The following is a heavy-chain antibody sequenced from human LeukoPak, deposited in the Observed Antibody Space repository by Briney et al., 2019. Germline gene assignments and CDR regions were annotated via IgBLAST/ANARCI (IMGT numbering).Heavy chain of an antibody. V-gene: IGHV3-21*01. D-gene: IGHD4-23*01. Sequence: GGSLRLLYGASGFPFHSYYLNWVRQATGKGREWVSSISSSSSYIDYADSVKGRFTSSRDNAKNSLYLQMNSVRAEDTAVYYCGGGRGGWGQGTLVTVSS. J-gene: IGHJ4*02. CDR3: GGGRGG. CDR1: GFPFHSYY. CDR2: ISSSSSYI.